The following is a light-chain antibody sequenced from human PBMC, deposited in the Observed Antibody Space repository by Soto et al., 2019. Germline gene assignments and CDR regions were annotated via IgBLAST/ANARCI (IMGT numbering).Light chain of an antibody. Sequence: EIVLTQSPATLSLSPGERATLSCRASQSVSSYLAWYQQKPGQAPRLLIYGASNRATGIQARFSGSGSGTDFTLTISSLEPEDSAVYYCQQRSNWLTFGGGTKVEIQ. CDR2: GAS. J-gene: IGKJ4*01. V-gene: IGKV3-11*01. CDR3: QQRSNWLT. CDR1: QSVSSY.